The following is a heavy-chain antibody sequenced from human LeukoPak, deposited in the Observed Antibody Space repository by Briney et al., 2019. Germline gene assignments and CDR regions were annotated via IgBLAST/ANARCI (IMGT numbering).Heavy chain of an antibody. CDR3: ARGPSPDYYDSSGYYYFDY. J-gene: IGHJ4*02. D-gene: IGHD3-22*01. CDR1: GGSISSGSYY. Sequence: PSETLSLTCTVSGGSISSGSYYWSWIRQPAGKGLEWIGRIYTSGSTNYNPSLKSRVTISLDTSKNQFSLKLSSVTAADTAVYYCARGPSPDYYDSSGYYYFDYWGQGTLVTVSS. CDR2: IYTSGST. V-gene: IGHV4-61*02.